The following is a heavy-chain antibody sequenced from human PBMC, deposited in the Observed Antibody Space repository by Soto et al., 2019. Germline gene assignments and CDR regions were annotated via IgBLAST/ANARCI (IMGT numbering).Heavy chain of an antibody. V-gene: IGHV3-23*01. CDR3: ASRNSGWYFDY. J-gene: IGHJ4*02. D-gene: IGHD6-19*01. CDR1: GFTFSNYA. CDR2: ISGSGGST. Sequence: EVQLLESGGGLVQPGGSLRLSCAASGFTFSNYAMNWVRQAPGKGLEWVSVISGSGGSTYYADSVKGRVTISRDNSKNTLFMQMNSQRAEDTAVYYCASRNSGWYFDYWGQGTLVTVSS.